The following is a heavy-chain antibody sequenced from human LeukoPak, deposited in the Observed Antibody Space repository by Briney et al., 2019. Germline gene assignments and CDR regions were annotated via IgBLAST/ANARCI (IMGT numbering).Heavy chain of an antibody. CDR1: GFPFSYYG. CDR2: IWYDGSNT. D-gene: IGHD2-21*02. Sequence: GGSLRLSCAASGFPFSYYGMHWVREAPGKGLEWVAVIWYDGSNTYYADSVRGRFTIYRDNSVTTMFLQMNSLRVAHTAVYYCATDHATYCGGDCPFDYWGQGTLVTVSS. CDR3: ATDHATYCGGDCPFDY. J-gene: IGHJ4*02. V-gene: IGHV3-33*01.